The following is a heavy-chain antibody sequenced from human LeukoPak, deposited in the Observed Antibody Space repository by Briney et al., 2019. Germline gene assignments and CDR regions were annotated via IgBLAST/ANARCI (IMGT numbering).Heavy chain of an antibody. J-gene: IGHJ4*02. CDR2: IRHDGSDK. CDR1: GLTISSSS. CDR3: ANDFNWATDF. D-gene: IGHD1-1*01. V-gene: IGHV3-30*02. Sequence: PARSLRLSCAASGLTISSSSFHWVRQAPGKGLEWVAFIRHDGSDKYYADSVKGRFISSRDNSKNTVYLQMNSLRIEDSALYSCANDFNWATDFWGQGTLVTVSS.